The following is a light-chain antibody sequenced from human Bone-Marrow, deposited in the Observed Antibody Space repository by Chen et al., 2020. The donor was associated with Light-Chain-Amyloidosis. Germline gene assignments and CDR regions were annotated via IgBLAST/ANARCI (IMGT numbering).Light chain of an antibody. CDR3: HQYNNWPYT. CDR1: QNVGSS. V-gene: IGKV3D-15*01. Sequence: EVVMMQSPATLSLSPGERATLSCRASQNVGSSLAWYQQKPGQAPRLLIHGASTRATDIPARFSGSGSGTELIFSISGLQSEDFAVYYCHQYNNWPYTFGQGTKLEIK. CDR2: GAS. J-gene: IGKJ2*01.